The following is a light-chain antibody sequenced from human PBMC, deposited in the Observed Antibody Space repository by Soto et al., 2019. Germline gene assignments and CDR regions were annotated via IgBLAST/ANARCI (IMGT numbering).Light chain of an antibody. CDR3: QQSYSTLWT. CDR1: QSISSY. CDR2: AAS. J-gene: IGKJ1*01. V-gene: IGKV1-39*01. Sequence: DIQMTQSPSSLSASVGDRVTITCRASQSISSYLNWYQQKPGKAPKLLIYAASSLQSGVPSRFSGSGSGTYFTLTISSLQPEEFATYYCQQSYSTLWTFGQGTKVEIK.